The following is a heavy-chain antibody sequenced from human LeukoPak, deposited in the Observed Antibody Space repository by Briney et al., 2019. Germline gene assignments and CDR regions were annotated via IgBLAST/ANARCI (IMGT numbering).Heavy chain of an antibody. CDR3: ARDRGSTEFDY. V-gene: IGHV3-21*01. D-gene: IGHD1-26*01. J-gene: IGHJ4*02. CDR2: IRPSGDNT. CDR1: GFTFSSYS. Sequence: GGSLRLSCAASGFTFSSYSMNWVRQAPGRGLEWVSSIRPSGDNTYYGDSVKGRFTISRDNAKNTLYLQMNSLRAEDTAVYYCARDRGSTEFDYWGQGTLVTVSS.